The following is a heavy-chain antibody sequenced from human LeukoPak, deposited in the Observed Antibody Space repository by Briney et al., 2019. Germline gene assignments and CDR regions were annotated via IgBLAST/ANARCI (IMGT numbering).Heavy chain of an antibody. CDR2: ISAYNGNT. V-gene: IGHV1-18*01. CDR3: ARIVGATLLASY. J-gene: IGHJ4*02. D-gene: IGHD1-26*01. CDR1: GGTFSSYA. Sequence: GASVKVSCKASGGTFSSYAISWVRQAPGQGLEWMGWISAYNGNTNYAQKLQGRVTMTTDTSTSTAYMELRSLRSDDTAVYYCARIVGATLLASYWGQGTLVTVSS.